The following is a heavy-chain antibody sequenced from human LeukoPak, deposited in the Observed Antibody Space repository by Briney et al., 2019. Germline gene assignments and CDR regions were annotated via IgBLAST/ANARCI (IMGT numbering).Heavy chain of an antibody. V-gene: IGHV1-69*04. CDR3: ARTEAVNTAMAYY. CDR1: GGTFSSYA. J-gene: IGHJ4*02. Sequence: ASVKVSCKASGGTFSSYAISRVRQAPGQGLEWMGRIIPILGIANYAQKFQGRVTITADKSTSTAYMELSSLRSEDTAVYYCARTEAVNTAMAYYWGQGTLVTVSS. D-gene: IGHD5-18*01. CDR2: IIPILGIA.